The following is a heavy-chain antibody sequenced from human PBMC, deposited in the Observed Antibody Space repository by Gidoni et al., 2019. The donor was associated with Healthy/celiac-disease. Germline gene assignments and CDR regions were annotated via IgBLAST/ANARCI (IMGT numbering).Heavy chain of an antibody. CDR2: ISSSSSYI. Sequence: EVQLVESGGGLVKPGGSLRLSCAASVFPFSSYSMNWVRPAPGKGLDWVASISSSSSYIYYADSVKGRLTISRDNAKNSLYLQMNSLRAEDTAVYYCARGGDIAARPPYNWFDPWGQGTLVTVSS. CDR3: ARGGDIAARPPYNWFDP. V-gene: IGHV3-21*01. J-gene: IGHJ5*02. D-gene: IGHD6-6*01. CDR1: VFPFSSYS.